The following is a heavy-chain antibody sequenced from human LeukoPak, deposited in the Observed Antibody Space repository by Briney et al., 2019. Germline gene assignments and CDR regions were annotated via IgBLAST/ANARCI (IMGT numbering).Heavy chain of an antibody. V-gene: IGHV3-21*01. CDR3: ARAEYWYFDL. CDR1: GFSFRSFT. CDR2: ISSSSAYI. J-gene: IGHJ2*01. D-gene: IGHD1-14*01. Sequence: GGSLRLSCGASGFSFRSFTMNWVPQVPGKGLEWVSSISSSSAYIHYADSVKGRFTISRDDAKNSLSLQMYSLRAEDTAVYYCARAEYWYFDLWGRGTLVTVSS.